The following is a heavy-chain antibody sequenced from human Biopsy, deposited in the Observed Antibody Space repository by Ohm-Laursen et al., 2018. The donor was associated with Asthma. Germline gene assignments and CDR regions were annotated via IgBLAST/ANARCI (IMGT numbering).Heavy chain of an antibody. D-gene: IGHD5-24*01. CDR2: IYSGDNT. Sequence: SLTLSCAASGFSVSTKYMSWVRQAPGKGLEWVSLIYSGDNTYYADSVKGRFTISRDHSKLYLQMNNLRAEDTAVYHCARISRLGYNSLDYGMDVWGQGTTVTVSS. CDR1: GFSVSTKY. V-gene: IGHV3-53*01. CDR3: ARISRLGYNSLDYGMDV. J-gene: IGHJ6*02.